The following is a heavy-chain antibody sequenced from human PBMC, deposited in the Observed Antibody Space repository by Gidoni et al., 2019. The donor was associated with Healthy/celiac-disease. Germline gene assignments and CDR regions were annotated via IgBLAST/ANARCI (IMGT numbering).Heavy chain of an antibody. CDR1: GGSVSSGSYY. J-gene: IGHJ5*02. CDR3: AKVVAANWFDP. D-gene: IGHD2-15*01. V-gene: IGHV4-61*01. CDR2: IYYSGST. Sequence: VQLQESGPGLVKPSETLSLTCTVPGGSVSSGSYYWSWIRQPPGKGLEWIGYIYYSGSTNYNPSLKSRVTISVDTSKNQFSLKLSSVTAADTAVYYCAKVVAANWFDPWGQGTLVTVSS.